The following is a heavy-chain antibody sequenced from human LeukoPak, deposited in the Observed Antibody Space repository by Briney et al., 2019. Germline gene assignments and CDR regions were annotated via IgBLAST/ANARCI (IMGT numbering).Heavy chain of an antibody. Sequence: GGSLRLSCAASGFTFSSYWMHWVRQAPGKGLVWVSRINSDGSSTSYADSVKGRFTVSRDNAKNTLYLQMNSLRAEDTAVYYCARGLRHRRAPFDYWGQGTLVTVSS. V-gene: IGHV3-74*01. CDR1: GFTFSSYW. J-gene: IGHJ4*02. CDR2: INSDGSST. CDR3: ARGLRHRRAPFDY. D-gene: IGHD4-17*01.